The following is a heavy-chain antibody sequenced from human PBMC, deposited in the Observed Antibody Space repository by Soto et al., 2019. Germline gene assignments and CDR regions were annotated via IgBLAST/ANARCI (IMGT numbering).Heavy chain of an antibody. J-gene: IGHJ6*02. CDR2: INPGTGGT. V-gene: IGHV1-46*01. CDR1: GNSLTIYY. CDR3: ARGKGARSEMDV. Sequence: QVQLLQSGAAVKKPGASVRLSCEASGNSLTIYYVHWVRQDPGQGLEWVGIINPGTGGTNYAQKLQGTVTMTGDTSTSTVYMELSSLRSEDTAVYYCARGKGARSEMDVWGHGTTVAVSS. D-gene: IGHD6-6*01.